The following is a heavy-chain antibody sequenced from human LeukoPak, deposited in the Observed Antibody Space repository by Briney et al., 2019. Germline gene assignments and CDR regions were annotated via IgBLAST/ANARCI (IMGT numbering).Heavy chain of an antibody. Sequence: PSETLSLTCTVSGGSISSYYWSWIRQPPGKGLEWLGYIYYSGSTSYNPSLKTRVTISVDTSKNHFSLKLSSVTAADTAVYYCAGDTNHVWVSAAGINAFDIWGQGTMVTVSS. CDR3: AGDTNHVWVSAAGINAFDI. J-gene: IGHJ3*02. D-gene: IGHD6-13*01. CDR2: IYYSGST. V-gene: IGHV4-59*01. CDR1: GGSISSYY.